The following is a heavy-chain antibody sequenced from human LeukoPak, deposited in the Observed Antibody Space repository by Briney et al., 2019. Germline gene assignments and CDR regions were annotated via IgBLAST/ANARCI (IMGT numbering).Heavy chain of an antibody. Sequence: ASVKVSCKASGYTFTNYAMNWVRQAPGQGLEWMGWINTNTGNPTYAQGFTGRFVFSLDTSVSTAYLQISSLKAEDTAVYYCARDLYSSSWLGFYYFYGMDVWGQGTTVTVSS. V-gene: IGHV7-4-1*02. J-gene: IGHJ6*02. CDR2: INTNTGNP. CDR3: ARDLYSSSWLGFYYFYGMDV. CDR1: GYTFTNYA. D-gene: IGHD6-13*01.